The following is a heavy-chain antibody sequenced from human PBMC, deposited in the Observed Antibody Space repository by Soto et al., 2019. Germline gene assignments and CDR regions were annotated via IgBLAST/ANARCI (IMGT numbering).Heavy chain of an antibody. V-gene: IGHV3-74*01. Sequence: GGSLRLSCAASGLTLRSYWMHWVRQAPGGGLVWVSRIDGSGSNTFYADSVKGRFTISRDNAKNTLYLQMNNLSPEDTAVYYCARNLNGYGNWDYWGQGNLVTVSS. J-gene: IGHJ4*02. CDR3: ARNLNGYGNWDY. D-gene: IGHD1-1*01. CDR2: IDGSGSNT. CDR1: GLTLRSYW.